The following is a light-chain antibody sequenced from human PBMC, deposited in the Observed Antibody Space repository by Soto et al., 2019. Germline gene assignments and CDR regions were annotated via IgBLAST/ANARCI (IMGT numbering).Light chain of an antibody. CDR3: RSKARNYTLL. CDR2: AVS. Sequence: QSALTQPASVSGSPGQSITVSCTGTSSDIGSYNLVSWYQHHPGKAPKLMIYAVSKRPSGVSSRFSGSKSGNTASLTISGPPGEDGGNYFSRSKARNYTLLFGRRTKPPVL. CDR1: SSDIGSYNL. J-gene: IGLJ2*01. V-gene: IGLV2-23*02.